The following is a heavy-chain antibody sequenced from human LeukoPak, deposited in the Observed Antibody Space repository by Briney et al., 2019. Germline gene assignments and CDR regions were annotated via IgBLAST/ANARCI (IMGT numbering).Heavy chain of an antibody. CDR3: ARFRYSGSYWDY. Sequence: GGSLRLSCAASGFTFSDYAMTWVRQAPGKGLESVSIISSGGAGTYYADSVKGRFTISRDNAKNSLYLQMNSLRAEDTAVYYCARFRYSGSYWDYWGQGTLVTVSS. CDR2: ISSGGAGT. J-gene: IGHJ4*02. D-gene: IGHD1-26*01. CDR1: GFTFSDYA. V-gene: IGHV3-23*01.